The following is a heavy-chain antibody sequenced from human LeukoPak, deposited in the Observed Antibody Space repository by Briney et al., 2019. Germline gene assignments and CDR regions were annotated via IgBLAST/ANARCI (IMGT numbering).Heavy chain of an antibody. J-gene: IGHJ4*02. CDR2: IKSKTEGGTT. Sequence: KPGGSLRLSCAASGFTFSNAWMSWVRQAPGKGLEWVGRIKSKTEGGTTDYAAPVKGRFTISRDDSKNTLYLQMNSLKTEDTAVYYCTTGIAAAGFDYWGQGTLVTVSS. CDR3: TTGIAAAGFDY. V-gene: IGHV3-15*01. D-gene: IGHD6-13*01. CDR1: GFTFSNAW.